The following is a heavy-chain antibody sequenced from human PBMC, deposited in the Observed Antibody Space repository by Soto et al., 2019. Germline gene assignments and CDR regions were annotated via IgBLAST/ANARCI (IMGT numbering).Heavy chain of an antibody. CDR3: ARGLYSSGWFDP. CDR2: INAGNGNT. D-gene: IGHD6-19*01. Sequence: ASVKVSCKASGYTFTSYAMHWVRQAPGQRLEWMGWINAGNGNTKYSQKFQGRVTITRDTSASTAYMELSSLRSEDTAVYYCARGLYSSGWFDPWGQGTLVTVSS. CDR1: GYTFTSYA. V-gene: IGHV1-3*01. J-gene: IGHJ5*02.